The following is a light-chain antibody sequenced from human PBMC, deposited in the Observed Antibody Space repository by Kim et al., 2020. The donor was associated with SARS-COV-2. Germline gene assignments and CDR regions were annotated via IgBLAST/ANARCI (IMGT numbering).Light chain of an antibody. CDR1: QGVSSN. Sequence: EIVMTQSPATLSVSPGETAILSCRASQGVSSNLAWYQQKPGQAPRLLIFGASTRASSIPDRFSGSGSGTEFTLTISTLQSEDFAIYYCQHYNYWPYAFGQGTKLEI. V-gene: IGKV3-15*01. J-gene: IGKJ2*01. CDR2: GAS. CDR3: QHYNYWPYA.